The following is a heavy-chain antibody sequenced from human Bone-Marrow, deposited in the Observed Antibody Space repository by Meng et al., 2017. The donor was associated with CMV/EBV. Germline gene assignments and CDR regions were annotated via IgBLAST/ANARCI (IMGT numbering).Heavy chain of an antibody. CDR2: IYPGDSDT. Sequence: GESLKISCKGSGYSFTSYWIGWVRQMPGKGLEWMGIIYPGDSDTRYSPSFQGQVTISADKSISTAYLQWSSLKASDTAMYYCARHPGRGLRGVLGGYFDLWGRGTLVTVSS. V-gene: IGHV5-51*01. CDR1: GYSFTSYW. CDR3: ARHPGRGLRGVLGGYFDL. D-gene: IGHD3-10*01. J-gene: IGHJ2*01.